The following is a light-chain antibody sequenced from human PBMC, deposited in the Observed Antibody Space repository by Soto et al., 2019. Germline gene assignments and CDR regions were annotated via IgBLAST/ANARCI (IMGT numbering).Light chain of an antibody. CDR3: QVWDSSSDHTRGYV. Sequence: SYELTQPPSVSVAPGKTARITCGGNNIGSKSVHWYQQKPGQAPVLVIYYDSDRPSGIPERFSGSKSGNTATLTISRVEAGDEADYYCQVWDSSSDHTRGYVFGTGTKLTVL. CDR2: YDS. J-gene: IGLJ1*01. V-gene: IGLV3-21*04. CDR1: NIGSKS.